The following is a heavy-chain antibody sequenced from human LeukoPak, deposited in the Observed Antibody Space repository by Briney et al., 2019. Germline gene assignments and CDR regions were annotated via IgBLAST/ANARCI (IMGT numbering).Heavy chain of an antibody. Sequence: GGSLRLSCAASGFTFSDYWMTWVRQAPGKGLEWVVNIKQDGSDKYYVDSVKGRFTISRDNANNLLCLQMNSLRAEDTALYHCARNNGMDVWGQGTTVIVSS. CDR1: GFTFSDYW. J-gene: IGHJ6*02. CDR2: IKQDGSDK. V-gene: IGHV3-7*03. CDR3: ARNNGMDV.